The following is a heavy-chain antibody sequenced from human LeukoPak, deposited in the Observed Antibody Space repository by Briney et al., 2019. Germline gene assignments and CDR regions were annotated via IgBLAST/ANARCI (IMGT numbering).Heavy chain of an antibody. V-gene: IGHV1-8*01. CDR1: GYTFTSYD. D-gene: IGHD2-2*01. Sequence: GASVKVSCKASGYTFTSYDINWVRQATGQGLEWMGWMNPNSGNTGYAQKFQARVTMTRNTSISTAYMELSSLRSEDTAVYYCAREVVPAAMAAYFDYWGQGTLVTVSS. CDR2: MNPNSGNT. J-gene: IGHJ4*02. CDR3: AREVVPAAMAAYFDY.